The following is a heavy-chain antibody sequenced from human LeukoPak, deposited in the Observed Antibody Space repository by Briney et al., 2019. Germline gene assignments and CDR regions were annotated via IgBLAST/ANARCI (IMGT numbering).Heavy chain of an antibody. V-gene: IGHV3-30-3*01. CDR1: GFTFSSYA. Sequence: GGSLRLSCAASGFTFSSYAMHWVRQAPGKGLEWVAVISYDGSNKYYADSVKGRFTISRDNSKNTLYPQMNSLRAEDTAVYYCARAYWDPWGQGTLVTVSS. CDR3: ARAYWDP. D-gene: IGHD1-26*01. J-gene: IGHJ4*02. CDR2: ISYDGSNK.